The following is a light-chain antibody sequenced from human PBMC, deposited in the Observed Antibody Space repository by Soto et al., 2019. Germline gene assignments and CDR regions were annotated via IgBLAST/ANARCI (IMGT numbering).Light chain of an antibody. CDR1: SSDIGAYNF. CDR3: SAYTTTSTLI. CDR2: EVS. Sequence: QSVLTQPASVSGSPGQSITISCTGTSSDIGAYNFVSWYQQHPGKAPKLMIYEVSNRPSGISIRFSGSKSSNTASLTISGVQAEDEAHYYCSAYTTTSTLIFGTGTKVTVL. V-gene: IGLV2-14*01. J-gene: IGLJ1*01.